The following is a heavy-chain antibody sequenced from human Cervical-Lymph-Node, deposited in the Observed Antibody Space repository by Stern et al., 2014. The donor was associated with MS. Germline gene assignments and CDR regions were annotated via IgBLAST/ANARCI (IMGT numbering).Heavy chain of an antibody. D-gene: IGHD2-2*01. CDR2: ISRSSSYI. CDR1: GFTFSSYS. V-gene: IGHV3-21*01. J-gene: IGHJ4*02. CDR3: ARDYCSSTSCPIDY. Sequence: EMQLVESGGGLVKPGGSLRLSCAASGFTFSSYSMNWVRQAPGKGLEWGSSISRSSSYIYYADSAKGRFTISRDNDTETRYLKIDSLRAEDTAVYYCARDYCSSTSCPIDYWGQGTLVTVSS.